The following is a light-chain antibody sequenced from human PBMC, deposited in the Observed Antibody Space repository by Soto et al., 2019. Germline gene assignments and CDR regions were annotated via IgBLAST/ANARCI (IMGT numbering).Light chain of an antibody. V-gene: IGKV3-20*01. CDR3: QQHGSSPWT. CDR1: PGISTY. J-gene: IGKJ1*01. Sequence: EIVLTQSPGTLSLSPGPRAPLSGRSSPGISTYLAWYPGQPGQARRRVMDGASSRANGIPDRFSASGSGTDFTLTISRLEPEDFAVYYCQQHGSSPWTFGQGTKVDIK. CDR2: GAS.